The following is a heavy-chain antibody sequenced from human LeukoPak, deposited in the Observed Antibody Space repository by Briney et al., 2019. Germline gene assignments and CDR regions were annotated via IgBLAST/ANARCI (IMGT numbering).Heavy chain of an antibody. V-gene: IGHV3-72*01. CDR1: GFTFSDDY. Sequence: PGGSLTLSCAPSGFTFSDDYMDWVRHAPGEGREWVGRSRNKANSYSTTFGKSVKGRLTISRDESENSLYLQLNSLKTEDTGVYYCVRLSRGAMNYYMDVWGKGTTVTISS. D-gene: IGHD3-10*01. J-gene: IGHJ6*03. CDR3: VRLSRGAMNYYMDV. CDR2: SRNKANSYST.